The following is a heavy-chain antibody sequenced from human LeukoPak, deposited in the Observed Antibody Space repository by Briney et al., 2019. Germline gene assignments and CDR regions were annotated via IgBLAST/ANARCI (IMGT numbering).Heavy chain of an antibody. J-gene: IGHJ6*02. CDR1: GFTFSSYA. V-gene: IGHV3-23*01. D-gene: IGHD3-3*01. CDR2: ISGSGGST. CDR3: AKDGGGGGTHYDFWSGYPRDYYYGMDV. Sequence: PGGSLRLSCAASGFTFSSYAMSWVRQAPGKGLEWVSAISGSGGSTYYADSVKGRFTISRDNSKNTLYPQMNSLRAEDTAVYYCAKDGGGGGTHYDFWSGYPRDYYYGMDVWGQGTTVTVSS.